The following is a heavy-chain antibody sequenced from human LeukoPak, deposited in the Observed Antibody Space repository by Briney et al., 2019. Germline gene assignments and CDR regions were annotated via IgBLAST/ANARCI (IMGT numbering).Heavy chain of an antibody. J-gene: IGHJ3*02. D-gene: IGHD1-26*01. CDR2: IYSGGST. CDR1: GFTFSLYG. Sequence: PGGTLRLACATSGFTFSLYGMNWVRQAPGKGLEWVSIIYSGGSTFYADSVKGRFTISRDNSKNTLYLQMNSLRAEDTAVYYCARGGSYLSAFDIWGQGTMVTVSS. V-gene: IGHV3-53*01. CDR3: ARGGSYLSAFDI.